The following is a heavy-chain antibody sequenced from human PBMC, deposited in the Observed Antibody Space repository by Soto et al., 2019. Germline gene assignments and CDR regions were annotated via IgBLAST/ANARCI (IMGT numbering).Heavy chain of an antibody. D-gene: IGHD2-2*01. J-gene: IGHJ5*02. CDR2: INSDETST. Sequence: PGGSLRLSCAASGFTLSTYWMHWVRQAPGKGLVWVSRINSDETSTSYADSVKGRFTIPRDNAKNTLFLEMNSLRVEDTAVYYCVRETKGHYPLLSPCFDPWGQGTLVTVSS. CDR1: GFTLSTYW. CDR3: VRETKGHYPLLSPCFDP. V-gene: IGHV3-74*01.